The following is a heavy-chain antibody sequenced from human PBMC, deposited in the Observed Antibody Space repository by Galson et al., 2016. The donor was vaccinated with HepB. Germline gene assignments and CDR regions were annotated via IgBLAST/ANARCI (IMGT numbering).Heavy chain of an antibody. D-gene: IGHD1-26*01. J-gene: IGHJ4*02. CDR1: GFTFSDYY. CDR3: ALSRWEVPSILDY. CDR2: ITSSSSYI. V-gene: IGHV3-11*06. Sequence: SLRLSCAASGFTFSDYYMSWIRQAPGKGLEWVSYITSSSSYIKYADSVKGRFTISRDSAKDSLYLQMNSLRAEDTAVYYCALSRWEVPSILDYWGQGTLVTVSS.